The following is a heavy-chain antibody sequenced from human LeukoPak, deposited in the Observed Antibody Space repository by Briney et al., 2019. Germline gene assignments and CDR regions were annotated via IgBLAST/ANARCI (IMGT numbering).Heavy chain of an antibody. J-gene: IGHJ5*02. CDR3: ARLAVGNWFDP. CDR2: IYYSGST. CDR1: GGSISSYY. Sequence: SETLSLTCTVSGGSISSYYWSWIWQPPGKGLEWIGYIYYSGSTYYNPSLKSRVTISVDTSKNQFSLKLSSVTAADTAVYYCARLAVGNWFDPWGQGTLVTVSS. V-gene: IGHV4-59*08.